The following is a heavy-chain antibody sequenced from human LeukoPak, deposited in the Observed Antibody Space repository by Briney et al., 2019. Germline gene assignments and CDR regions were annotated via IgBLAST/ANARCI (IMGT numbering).Heavy chain of an antibody. J-gene: IGHJ5*02. Sequence: HPGGSPRLSCAASGFTFSSYAMSWVRQAPGKGLEWVSAISGSGGSTYYADSVKGRFTISRDNSKNTLYLQMNSLRAEDTAVYYCAKDGYSSGWSSNWFDPWGQGTLVTVSS. D-gene: IGHD6-19*01. CDR2: ISGSGGST. CDR1: GFTFSSYA. CDR3: AKDGYSSGWSSNWFDP. V-gene: IGHV3-23*01.